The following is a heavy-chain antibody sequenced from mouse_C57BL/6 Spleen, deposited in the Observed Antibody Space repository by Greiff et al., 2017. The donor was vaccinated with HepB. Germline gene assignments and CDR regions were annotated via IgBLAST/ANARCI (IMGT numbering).Heavy chain of an antibody. Sequence: QVQLQQPGAELVKPGASVKLSCKASGYTFTSYWMQWVKQRPGQGLEWIGEIDPSDSYTNYNQKFKGKATLTVDTSSSTAYMQLSSLTSEDSAVYYSARKGVYYGNYYFDYWGQGTTLTVSS. D-gene: IGHD2-1*01. CDR3: ARKGVYYGNYYFDY. CDR1: GYTFTSYW. V-gene: IGHV1-50*01. CDR2: IDPSDSYT. J-gene: IGHJ2*01.